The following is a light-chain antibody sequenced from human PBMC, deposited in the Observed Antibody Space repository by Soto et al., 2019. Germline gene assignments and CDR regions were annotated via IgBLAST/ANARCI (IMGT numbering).Light chain of an antibody. V-gene: IGLV2-14*01. CDR3: SSYTSNSRV. J-gene: IGLJ1*01. CDR2: EVS. Sequence: QSALTQPASVSGSPGQSITISCTGTSSDVGGYNYVSWYQQHAGFAPKLIIYEVSNRPSGVSNRFSGSKSGDTASLTISGLQAEDEAIYFCSSYTSNSRVFGTGTKLTVL. CDR1: SSDVGGYNY.